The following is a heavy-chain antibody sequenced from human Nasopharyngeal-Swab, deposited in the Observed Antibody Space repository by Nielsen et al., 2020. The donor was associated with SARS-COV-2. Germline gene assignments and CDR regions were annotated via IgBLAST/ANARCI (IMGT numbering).Heavy chain of an antibody. CDR1: GGSISSYY. J-gene: IGHJ6*02. CDR2: IYYSGST. D-gene: IGHD2-8*02. V-gene: IGHV4-59*08. Sequence: SETLSLTCTVSGGSISSYYWSWIRQPPGKGLEWIGYIYYSGSTNYNPSLKSRVTISVDTSKNQFSLKLSSVTAADTAVYYCARLSGHYYYGMDVWGQGTTVTVSS. CDR3: ARLSGHYYYGMDV.